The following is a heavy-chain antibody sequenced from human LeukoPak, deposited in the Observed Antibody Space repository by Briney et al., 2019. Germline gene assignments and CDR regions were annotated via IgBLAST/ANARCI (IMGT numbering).Heavy chain of an antibody. V-gene: IGHV3-30-3*01. CDR1: GFTFSSYA. Sequence: GGSLRPSCAASGFTFSSYAMHWVRQAPGKGLEWVAVISYDGSNKYYADSVKGRFTISRDNSKNTLYLQMNSLRAEDTAVYYCASGGYGDYVVDYWGQGTLVTVSS. D-gene: IGHD4-17*01. CDR3: ASGGYGDYVVDY. CDR2: ISYDGSNK. J-gene: IGHJ4*02.